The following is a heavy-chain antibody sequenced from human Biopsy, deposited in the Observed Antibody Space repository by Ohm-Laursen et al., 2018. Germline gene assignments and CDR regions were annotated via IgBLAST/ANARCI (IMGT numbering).Heavy chain of an antibody. J-gene: IGHJ6*02. V-gene: IGHV4-59*13. CDR3: TRATNSTGWPYYYFYGMDI. CDR1: GGSISSDW. D-gene: IGHD2/OR15-2a*01. Sequence: TLSLTCTVSGGSISSDWWSRIRQTPGKGLEWIGYVYYSGTTTYNPSLRSRVTISVDTSMNQISLRLQSVTAADTAIYYCTRATNSTGWPYYYFYGMDIWGQGTTVTVSS. CDR2: VYYSGTT.